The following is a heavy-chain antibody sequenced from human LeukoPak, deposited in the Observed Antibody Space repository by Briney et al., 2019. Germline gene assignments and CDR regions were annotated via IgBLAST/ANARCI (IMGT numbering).Heavy chain of an antibody. CDR2: ISSSSDTI. D-gene: IGHD2-2*02. Sequence: PGGSLRLSCAASGFSFSTYSMNWVRQAPGKGLEWVSYISSSSDTIYYVDSVKGRFTVSRDNAKNSLYLQMSSLRAEDTAVYYCVRAYGSSSTSCYSYWGQGTLVTVSS. CDR1: GFSFSTYS. J-gene: IGHJ4*02. CDR3: VRAYGSSSTSCYSY. V-gene: IGHV3-48*01.